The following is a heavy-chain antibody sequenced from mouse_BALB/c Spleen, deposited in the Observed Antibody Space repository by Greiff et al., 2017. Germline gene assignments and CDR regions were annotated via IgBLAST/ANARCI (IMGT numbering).Heavy chain of an antibody. CDR3: TRGATAYYAMDY. Sequence: QVQLKQSGAELVRPGASVTLSCKASGYTFTDYEMHWVKQTPVHGLEWIGAIDPETGGTAYNQKFKGKATLTADKSSSTAYMELRSLTSEDSAVYYCTRGATAYYAMDYWGQGTSVTVSS. CDR1: GYTFTDYE. J-gene: IGHJ4*01. D-gene: IGHD1-2*01. V-gene: IGHV1-15*01. CDR2: IDPETGGT.